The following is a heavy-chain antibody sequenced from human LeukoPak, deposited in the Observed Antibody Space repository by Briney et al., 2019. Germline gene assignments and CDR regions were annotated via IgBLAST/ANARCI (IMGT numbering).Heavy chain of an antibody. CDR3: ARRHPGYSSGWHNWFDP. J-gene: IGHJ5*02. CDR2: IIPIFGTA. CDR1: GGTFSSYA. Sequence: ASVKVSCKASGGTFSSYAISWVRQAPGQGLEWMGGIIPIFGTANYAQKFQDRVTITADESTSTAYMELSSLRSEDTAVYYCARRHPGYSSGWHNWFDPWGQGTLVTVSS. D-gene: IGHD6-19*01. V-gene: IGHV1-69*13.